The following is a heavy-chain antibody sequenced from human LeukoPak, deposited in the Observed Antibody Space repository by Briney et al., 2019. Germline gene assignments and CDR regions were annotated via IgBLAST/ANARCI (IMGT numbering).Heavy chain of an antibody. CDR3: ARVIKDDFWSGYTFDY. CDR1: GYTFTGYY. CDR2: INPNSGGT. V-gene: IGHV1-2*02. J-gene: IGHJ4*02. Sequence: ASVKVSCKASGYTFTGYYMHWVRQAPGQGLEWMGWINPNSGGTNYAQKFQGRVTMTRDTSISTAYMELSRLRSDDTAVYYCARVIKDDFWSGYTFDYWGQGTLVTVSS. D-gene: IGHD3-3*01.